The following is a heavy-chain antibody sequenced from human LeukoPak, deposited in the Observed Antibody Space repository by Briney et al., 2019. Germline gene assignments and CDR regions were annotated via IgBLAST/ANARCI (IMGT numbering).Heavy chain of an antibody. J-gene: IGHJ4*02. V-gene: IGHV4-34*01. CDR1: GESFSGYY. D-gene: IGHD3-9*01. CDR3: ARGSEDTFDWLSLSGKGIYLDS. Sequence: PSETLSLTCAVYGESFSGYYWSWIRRPPGKGLEWIGEITHKGNTNCNPSLKSRVIMSVDTSSNQFSLKLTSVTAADTAVYFCARGSEDTFDWLSLSGKGIYLDSWGQGTLVTVSS. CDR2: ITHKGNT.